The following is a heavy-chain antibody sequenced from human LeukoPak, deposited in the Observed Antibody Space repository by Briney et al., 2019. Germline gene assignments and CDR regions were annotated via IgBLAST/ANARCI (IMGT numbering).Heavy chain of an antibody. D-gene: IGHD6-19*01. Sequence: PGGSLRLSCAASGFTFSSYWIHWVRQAPGKGLVWVSRINTGGSHTSYADSVEGRFTISRDNANNPLYLPMNSLRAEDTAVYFCPRGSNGWYGIDVWGLGTTVTVSS. CDR2: INTGGSHT. CDR3: PRGSNGWYGIDV. CDR1: GFTFSSYW. J-gene: IGHJ6*02. V-gene: IGHV3-74*01.